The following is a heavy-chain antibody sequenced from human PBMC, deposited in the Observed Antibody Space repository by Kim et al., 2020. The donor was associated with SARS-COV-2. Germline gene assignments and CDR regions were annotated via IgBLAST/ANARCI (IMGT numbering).Heavy chain of an antibody. CDR1: GFTFTGYS. V-gene: IGHV3-30*04. CDR2: MTSDGRDK. CDR3: AREKRGSYYGVDV. Sequence: GGSLRLSCAASGFTFTGYSLHWVRQAPGKGLEWLSLMTSDGRDKFYSDSVKGRFIISTDNSKNTLYLQMNSLRNEDTAVYYCAREKRGSYYGVDVWGRGTTVTVSS. J-gene: IGHJ6*02.